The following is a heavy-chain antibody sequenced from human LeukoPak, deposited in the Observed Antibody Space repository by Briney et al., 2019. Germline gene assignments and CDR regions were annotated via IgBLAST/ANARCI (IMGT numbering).Heavy chain of an antibody. Sequence: PGGSLRLSCAASGFTFSSYAMSWVRQAPGKGLEWVSAISGSGGSTYYADSVKGRFTISRDNSKNTLYLQMNSLRAEDTAVYYCAKDRRVLRYFDSFDYWGQGTLVTASS. V-gene: IGHV3-23*01. J-gene: IGHJ4*02. CDR2: ISGSGGST. CDR3: AKDRRVLRYFDSFDY. D-gene: IGHD3-9*01. CDR1: GFTFSSYA.